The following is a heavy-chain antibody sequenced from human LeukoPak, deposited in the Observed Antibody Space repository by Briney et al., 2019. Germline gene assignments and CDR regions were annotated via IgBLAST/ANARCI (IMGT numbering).Heavy chain of an antibody. CDR2: VWFDGSNK. D-gene: IGHD2-15*01. J-gene: IGHJ4*02. Sequence: SGGSLRLSCAASGFTFRIYGMQWERQAPLKGVEWVAVVWFDGSNKYYADCVKGQLTIYRDNSKDTLYLQMNSLRAEDTSVYYCARVYCTGGSCYGPFDDWGQGTLVTVSS. CDR1: GFTFRIYG. CDR3: ARVYCTGGSCYGPFDD. V-gene: IGHV3-33*01.